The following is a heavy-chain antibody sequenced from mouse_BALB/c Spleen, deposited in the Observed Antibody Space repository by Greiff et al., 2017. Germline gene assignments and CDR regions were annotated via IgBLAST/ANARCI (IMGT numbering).Heavy chain of an antibody. CDR2: ISSGGGST. J-gene: IGHJ3*01. D-gene: IGHD2-1*01. V-gene: IGHV5-12-1*01. CDR1: GFTFSSYD. CDR3: ARRNGNT. Sequence: DVKLVESGGGLVQPGGSLKLSCAASGFTFSSYDMSWVRQTPEKRLEWVAYISSGGGSTYYPDTVKGRFTISRDNAKNTLYLQMSSLKSEDTAMYYCARRNGNTWGQGTLVTVSA.